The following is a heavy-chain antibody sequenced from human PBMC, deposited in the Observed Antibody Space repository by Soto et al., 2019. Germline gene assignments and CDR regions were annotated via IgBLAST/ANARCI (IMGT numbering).Heavy chain of an antibody. CDR1: GVSINNYY. V-gene: IGHV4-59*08. CDR2: IYYSGTT. CDR3: ARGGDTFDH. D-gene: IGHD3-16*01. J-gene: IGHJ4*02. Sequence: PSETLSLTCTVSGVSINNYYWSWIRQPPGKGLEWIGYIYYSGTTNYNPSLKSRLTISLDTSKSQFSLNLSSVTATDTAVYYCARGGDTFDHWGKGTQVTVSS.